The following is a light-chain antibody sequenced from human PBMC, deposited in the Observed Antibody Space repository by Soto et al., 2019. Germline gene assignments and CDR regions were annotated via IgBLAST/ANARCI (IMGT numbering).Light chain of an antibody. CDR1: QTISTW. J-gene: IGKJ1*01. CDR3: QQYNSYPWT. Sequence: IQMTQSPSTLSASVGDRVTFTCRASQTISTWLAWYQQKPGEAPKLLIYKPSTLEVGVPSRFSASGSGTEFTLNINTLQTADSATYYCQQYNSYPWTFGQGTKV. V-gene: IGKV1-5*03. CDR2: KPS.